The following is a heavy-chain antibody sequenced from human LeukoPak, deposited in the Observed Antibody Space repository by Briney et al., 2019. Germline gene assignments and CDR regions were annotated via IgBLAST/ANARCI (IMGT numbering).Heavy chain of an antibody. CDR3: ARDQDVVLWFGDLNERWFDP. V-gene: IGHV7-4-1*02. CDR1: GYTFTSYA. CDR2: INTNTGNP. D-gene: IGHD3-10*01. J-gene: IGHJ5*02. Sequence: ASVKVSCKASGYTFTSYAMNWVRQAPGQGLEWMGWINTNTGNPTYAQGFTGRFVFSLDTSVSTAYLQISSLKAEDTAVYYCARDQDVVLWFGDLNERWFDPWGQGTLVTVSS.